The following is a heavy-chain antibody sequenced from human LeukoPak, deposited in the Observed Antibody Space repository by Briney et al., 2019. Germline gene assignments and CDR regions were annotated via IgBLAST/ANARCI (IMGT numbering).Heavy chain of an antibody. J-gene: IGHJ4*02. CDR2: IWYDGSNK. D-gene: IGHD3-3*02. V-gene: IGHV3-33*01. Sequence: GGSLRLSCAASGFTFSSYGMHWVRQAPGKGLEWVAVIWYDGSNKYYADSVKGRFTISGDNSKNTLYLQMNSLRAEDTAVYYCARDRTSTLADYWGQGTLVTVAS. CDR3: ARDRTSTLADY. CDR1: GFTFSSYG.